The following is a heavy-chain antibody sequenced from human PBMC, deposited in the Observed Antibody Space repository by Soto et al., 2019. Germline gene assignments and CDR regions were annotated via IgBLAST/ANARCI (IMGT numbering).Heavy chain of an antibody. V-gene: IGHV3-23*01. CDR3: AKGVSQYTPLALFDY. D-gene: IGHD5-18*01. Sequence: EVQLLESGGGLVRPGGSLRLSCAASGFTFSSYAMSWVRQAPGKGMEWVSTISGSDGRTYSTDSLKGRFTISRDNSRNTAYLQMNSLRVEDTAVHYCAKGVSQYTPLALFDYWGRGTLVTVSS. J-gene: IGHJ4*02. CDR1: GFTFSSYA. CDR2: ISGSDGRT.